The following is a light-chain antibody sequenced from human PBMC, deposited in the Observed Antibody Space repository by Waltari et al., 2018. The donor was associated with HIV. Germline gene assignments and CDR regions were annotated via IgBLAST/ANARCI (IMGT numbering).Light chain of an antibody. CDR3: QQYNKWPRT. V-gene: IGKV3-15*01. Sequence: EIVMTQSPATLSVSPGGRVTLSCRASQNVITNLAWYQHKPGQIPRLLIYGAPTRATGVPDRFSGGWSGTEFTLTINRLQSEDFAFYHCQQYNKWPRTFGKGTRVEVK. J-gene: IGKJ1*01. CDR1: QNVITN. CDR2: GAP.